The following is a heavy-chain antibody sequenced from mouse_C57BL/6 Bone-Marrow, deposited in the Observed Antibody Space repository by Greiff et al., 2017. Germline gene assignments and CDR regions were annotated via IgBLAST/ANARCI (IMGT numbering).Heavy chain of an antibody. CDR1: GYTFTSYW. Sequence: QVQLQQPGAELVKPGASVKMSCTASGYTFTSYWINWVKQRPGQGLEWIGDIYPTSGRTNYNEKFKSKAILTVDTSSNTAYMQLSSLTSEDSAVFDAARSGPLGRSFCFWGQGTTLTVTS. V-gene: IGHV1-55*01. J-gene: IGHJ2*01. CDR3: ARSGPLGRSFCF. D-gene: IGHD4-1*01. CDR2: IYPTSGRT.